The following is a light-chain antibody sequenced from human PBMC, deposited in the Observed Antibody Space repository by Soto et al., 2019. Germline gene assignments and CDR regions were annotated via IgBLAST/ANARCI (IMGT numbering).Light chain of an antibody. V-gene: IGKV1-39*01. CDR3: QQSYSTPPT. Sequence: DIKMTQSPSSLSASVGDRVTITCRASQYISNYLNWYQQKSGTAPKLLIHTASTLQSGVPSRFSGRGSGPEFTLTISSVQPDDFAIYSCQQSYSTPPTFGQGTTLEIK. CDR1: QYISNY. J-gene: IGKJ2*01. CDR2: TAS.